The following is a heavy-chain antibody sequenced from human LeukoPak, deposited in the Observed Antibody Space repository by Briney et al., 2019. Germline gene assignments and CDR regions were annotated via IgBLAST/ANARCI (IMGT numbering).Heavy chain of an antibody. CDR1: GGSISSYY. CDR3: ARGGIVGATIDY. J-gene: IGHJ4*02. V-gene: IGHV4-59*01. D-gene: IGHD1-26*01. Sequence: SETLSLTCTVSGGSISSYYWSWIRQPPGKGLEWIGYIYYSGSTNYNPSLKSRVTISVDTSKNQFSLKLSSVTAADTAVYYCARGGIVGATIDYWGQGTLVIVSS. CDR2: IYYSGST.